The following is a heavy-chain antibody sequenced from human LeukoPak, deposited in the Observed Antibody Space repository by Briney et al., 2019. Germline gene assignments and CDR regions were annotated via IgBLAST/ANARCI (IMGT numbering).Heavy chain of an antibody. CDR3: ARAPLPHSSSDLDY. CDR1: GFTFSSYG. CDR2: IWYDGSNK. V-gene: IGHV3-33*01. J-gene: IGHJ4*02. D-gene: IGHD6-6*01. Sequence: RAGGSLRLSCAASGFTFSSYGMHWVRQAPGKGLEWVAVIWYDGSNKYYADSVKGRFTISRDNSKNTLYLQMNSLRAEDTAVYYCARAPLPHSSSDLDYWGQGTLVTVSS.